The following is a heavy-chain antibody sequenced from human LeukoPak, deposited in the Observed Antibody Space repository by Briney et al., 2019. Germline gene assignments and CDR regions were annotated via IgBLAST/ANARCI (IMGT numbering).Heavy chain of an antibody. CDR1: GYTFTNYA. V-gene: IGHV1-3*01. D-gene: IGHD6-19*01. J-gene: IGHJ4*02. CDR3: AGESMEYSSGWYPFPFDY. CDR2: INAGNGNT. Sequence: ASVKVSCKASGYTFTNYAMYWVRQAPGQRLEWMGWINAGNGNTKYSQKFQGRVTITSDTSANTVYMELSSLRSEDTAVYYCAGESMEYSSGWYPFPFDYWGQGTLVTVSS.